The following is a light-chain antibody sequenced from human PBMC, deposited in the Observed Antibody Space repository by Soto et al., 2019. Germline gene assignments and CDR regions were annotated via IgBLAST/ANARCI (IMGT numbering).Light chain of an antibody. CDR1: QSVSSSY. J-gene: IGKJ4*01. CDR2: GAS. V-gene: IGKV3-20*01. CDR3: QQYGSSPLLT. Sequence: EIVLTQSPGILSLSQGERATLSCRASQSVSSSYLAWYQQKPGQAPRLLIYGASSRATGIPDRFSGSGSGTDFTLTISRLEPEDFAVYYCQQYGSSPLLTFGGGTRVDI.